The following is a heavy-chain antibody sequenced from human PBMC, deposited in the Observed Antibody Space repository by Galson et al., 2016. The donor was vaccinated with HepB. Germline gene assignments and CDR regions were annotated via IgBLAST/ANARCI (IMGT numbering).Heavy chain of an antibody. V-gene: IGHV3-30*18. CDR1: GFTVNSYG. J-gene: IGHJ6*02. CDR2: ISYDGSQE. Sequence: SLRLSCAASGFTVNSYGVHWVRQAPGKRLEWVAVISYDGSQEYYADSVKGRFTISRDNSKNTLHLQINSLRTEDTALYFCAKDLHDYVWGSHLYVYYGMDVWGQGATVTVSS. D-gene: IGHD3-16*01. CDR3: AKDLHDYVWGSHLYVYYGMDV.